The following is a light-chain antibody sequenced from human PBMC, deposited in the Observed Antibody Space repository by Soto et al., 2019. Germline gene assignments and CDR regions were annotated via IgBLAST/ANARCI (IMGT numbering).Light chain of an antibody. CDR3: QQYNSYPIT. CDR2: DAS. J-gene: IGKJ5*01. Sequence: DIQMTQSPSTLSASVGDRVTITCRASQSISSWLAWYQQKPGKAPKLLIYDASSLESGVPSRFSGSGSGTEFTLTTSSLQPDDFATYYCQQYNSYPITFGRGTRLEIK. V-gene: IGKV1-5*01. CDR1: QSISSW.